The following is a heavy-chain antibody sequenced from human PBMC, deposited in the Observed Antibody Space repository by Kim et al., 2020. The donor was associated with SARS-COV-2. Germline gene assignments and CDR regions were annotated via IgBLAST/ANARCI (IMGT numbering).Heavy chain of an antibody. CDR2: FDPEDGET. CDR1: GYTLTELS. V-gene: IGHV1-24*01. J-gene: IGHJ6*02. CDR3: AIPMGATHYYYYYGMDV. D-gene: IGHD1-26*01. Sequence: ASVKVSCKVSGYTLTELSMHWVRQAPGKGLEWMGGFDPEDGETIYAQKFQGRVTMTEDTSTDTAYMELSSLRSEDTAVYYCAIPMGATHYYYYYGMDVWGQGTTVTVSS.